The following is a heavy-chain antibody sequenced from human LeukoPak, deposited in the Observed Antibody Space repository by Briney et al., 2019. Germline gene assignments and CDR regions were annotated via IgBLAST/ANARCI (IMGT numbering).Heavy chain of an antibody. CDR1: GDTFTYYH. CDR2: VYVTGETT. J-gene: IGHJ4*02. CDR3: ATEAPGSYYFDY. Sequence: GASVKVSCQASGDTFTYYHIHWARQAPGQGVAWMGAVYVTGETTRNTQNFQGRVTMTRDPSTATVYMELTSLRSEDTAVYYCATEAPGSYYFDYWGQGVLVTVSS. V-gene: IGHV1-46*01.